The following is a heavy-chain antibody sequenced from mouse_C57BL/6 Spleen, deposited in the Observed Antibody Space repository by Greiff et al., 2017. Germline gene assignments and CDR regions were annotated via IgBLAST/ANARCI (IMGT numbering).Heavy chain of an antibody. CDR3: AKAGNYCGSRDYAMDY. Sequence: QVQLKESGPGLVQPSQSLSITCTVSGFSLTSYGVHWVRQSPGKGLEWLGVIWRGGSTDYTAAFMSRLSITKDNSKSQVFFKMNSLQADDTAIYYCAKAGNYCGSRDYAMDYWGQGTSVTVSS. D-gene: IGHD1-1*01. CDR2: IWRGGST. CDR1: GFSLTSYG. V-gene: IGHV2-5*01. J-gene: IGHJ4*01.